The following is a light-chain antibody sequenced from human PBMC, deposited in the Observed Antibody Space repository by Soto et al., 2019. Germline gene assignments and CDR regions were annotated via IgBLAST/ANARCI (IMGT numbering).Light chain of an antibody. CDR1: KSIIKW. Sequence: DIPITQSLVTLSACVEDRVTXTCRASKSIIKWLALYQQKPGKSPKLLIYDSSTLQSDFPSTFHRGGSGTEFTLTLRRLGRDDFTTYYVQQYTCYGAFGQGSKVDIK. CDR3: QQYTCYGA. V-gene: IGKV1-5*01. CDR2: DSS. J-gene: IGKJ1*01.